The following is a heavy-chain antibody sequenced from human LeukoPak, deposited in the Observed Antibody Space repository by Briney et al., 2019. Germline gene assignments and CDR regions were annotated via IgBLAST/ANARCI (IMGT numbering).Heavy chain of an antibody. CDR2: INHSGST. V-gene: IGHV4-34*01. D-gene: IGHD3-3*01. J-gene: IGHJ4*02. Sequence: PGGSLRLSCAASGFTFSSYAMSWVRQPPGKGLEWIGEINHSGSTNYNPSLKSRVTISVDTSKNQFSLKLSSVTAADTAVYYCARRYYDFWSGYYYFDYWGQGTLVTVSS. CDR3: ARRYYDFWSGYYYFDY. CDR1: GFTFSSYA.